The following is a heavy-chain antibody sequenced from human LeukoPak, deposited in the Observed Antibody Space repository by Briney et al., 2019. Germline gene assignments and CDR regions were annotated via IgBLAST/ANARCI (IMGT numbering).Heavy chain of an antibody. CDR3: ARGRVELWSPYSSGWSELPNFSY. V-gene: IGHV4-34*01. CDR2: INHSGST. J-gene: IGHJ4*02. Sequence: SETLSLTCAVYGGSFSGYYWSWIRQPPGKGLEWIGEINHSGSTNYNPSLKSRVTISVDTSKNQFSLKLSSVTAADTAVYYCARGRVELWSPYSSGWSELPNFSYWGQGTLVTVSS. D-gene: IGHD6-19*01. CDR1: GGSFSGYY.